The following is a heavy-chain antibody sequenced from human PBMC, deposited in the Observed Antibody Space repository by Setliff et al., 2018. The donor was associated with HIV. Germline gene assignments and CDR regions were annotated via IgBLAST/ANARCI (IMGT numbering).Heavy chain of an antibody. Sequence: SETLSLTCTVSGGSISSSSYYWGWIRQPPGKVLEWIGSIYYSGITYYNPSLKSRVTISVDTSKNQFSLKLSSVTAADTAVYNCARQNRIAAAGTEIDYWGQGTLVTVS. V-gene: IGHV4-39*01. CDR2: IYYSGIT. D-gene: IGHD6-13*01. J-gene: IGHJ4*02. CDR3: ARQNRIAAAGTEIDY. CDR1: GGSISSSSYY.